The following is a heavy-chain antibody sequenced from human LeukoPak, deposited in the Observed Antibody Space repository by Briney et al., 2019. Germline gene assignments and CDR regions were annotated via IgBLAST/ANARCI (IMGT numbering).Heavy chain of an antibody. J-gene: IGHJ4*02. CDR3: ARDLYCSSTSCRDY. CDR2: ISAYNGNT. D-gene: IGHD2-2*01. V-gene: IGHV1-18*01. Sequence: ASVKVSCKASGYTFTSYGISWVRQAPGQGLEWMGWISAYNGNTNYAQKLQGRVTITTDTSTSTAYMELRSLRSDDTAVYYCARDLYCSSTSCRDYWGQGTLVTVSS. CDR1: GYTFTSYG.